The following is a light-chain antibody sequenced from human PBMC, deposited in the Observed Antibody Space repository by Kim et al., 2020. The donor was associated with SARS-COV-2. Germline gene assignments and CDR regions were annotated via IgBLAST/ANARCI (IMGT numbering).Light chain of an antibody. CDR2: DAS. CDR3: HQCATSPLT. V-gene: IGKV3-20*01. CDR1: QSVGNNY. Sequence: APGERATLSCRARQSVGNNYLAWYQQNPGQTPRLLIYDASSRAAGIPDRFSGSGSGTDFTLTISRLEPEDFAVYYCHQCATSPLTFGGGTKVDIK. J-gene: IGKJ4*01.